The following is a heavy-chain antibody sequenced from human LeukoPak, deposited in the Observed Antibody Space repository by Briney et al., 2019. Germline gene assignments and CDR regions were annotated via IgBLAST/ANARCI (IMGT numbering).Heavy chain of an antibody. CDR1: GFTFSSYW. J-gene: IGHJ3*02. Sequence: GSLRLSCAASGFTFSSYWMSWVRQAPGKGLEWVANIKQDGSEKYYVDSVKGRFTISRDNAKNSLYLQMNSLRAEDTALYYCARVYYDILTGYSTDAFDIWGLGTMVTVSS. CDR2: IKQDGSEK. D-gene: IGHD3-9*01. V-gene: IGHV3-7*03. CDR3: ARVYYDILTGYSTDAFDI.